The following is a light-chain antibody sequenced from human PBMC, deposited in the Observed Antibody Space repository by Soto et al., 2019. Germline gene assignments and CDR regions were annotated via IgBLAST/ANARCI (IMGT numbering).Light chain of an antibody. V-gene: IGLV2-11*01. CDR1: SSDVGGYNS. Sequence: QSALTQPRSVSGSPRQSVTISCTGTSSDVGGYNSVSWYQQYPGKAPQLMIYDVTKRPSGVPDRFSGSKSGNTASLTISGLQAEDEADYYCSSYAGSLTMVFCGGTKFTVL. CDR3: SSYAGSLTMV. CDR2: DVT. J-gene: IGLJ3*02.